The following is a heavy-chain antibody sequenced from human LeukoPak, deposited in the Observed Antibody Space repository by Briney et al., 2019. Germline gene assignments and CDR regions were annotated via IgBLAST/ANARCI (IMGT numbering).Heavy chain of an antibody. D-gene: IGHD5-18*01. Sequence: SETLSLTCTVSGASINSYYWSWIRQPPGKGLEWIGSIYYSGSTYYNPSLKSRVTISLDTSKNQFSLKLSSVTAADTALYYCARDEYSYGSRTHPYFFDYWGQGTLVTVSS. CDR1: GASINSYY. V-gene: IGHV4-39*07. J-gene: IGHJ4*02. CDR2: IYYSGST. CDR3: ARDEYSYGSRTHPYFFDY.